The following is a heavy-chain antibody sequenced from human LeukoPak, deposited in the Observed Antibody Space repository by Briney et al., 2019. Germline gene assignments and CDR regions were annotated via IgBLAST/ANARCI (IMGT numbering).Heavy chain of an antibody. Sequence: SVKVSCKASGGTFSSYAISWVRQAPGQGLEWMGGIIPIFGTANYAQKFQGRVTITTDESTSTAYMELSSLRSEDTAVHYCARDHYYYGSGSYYNRNLYYYYMDVWGKGTTVTVSS. J-gene: IGHJ6*03. CDR1: GGTFSSYA. CDR2: IIPIFGTA. CDR3: ARDHYYYGSGSYYNRNLYYYYMDV. V-gene: IGHV1-69*05. D-gene: IGHD3-10*01.